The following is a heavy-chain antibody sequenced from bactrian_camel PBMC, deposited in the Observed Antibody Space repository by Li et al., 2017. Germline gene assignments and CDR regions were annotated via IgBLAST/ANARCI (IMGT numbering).Heavy chain of an antibody. CDR1: GDTYSTKY. J-gene: IGHJ4*01. Sequence: QLVESGGGSVQAGGSLRLSCVASGDTYSTKYMGWFRQAPGKEREGVATILSGGRVTDYHASVKGRFAISRDNANNMVWLQMNSLKPEDTGMYYCAGGYKGGSYLAPSAWTYWGQGTQVTVS. CDR3: AGGYKGGSYLAPSAWTY. V-gene: IGHV3-3*01. D-gene: IGHD2*01. CDR2: ILSGGRVT.